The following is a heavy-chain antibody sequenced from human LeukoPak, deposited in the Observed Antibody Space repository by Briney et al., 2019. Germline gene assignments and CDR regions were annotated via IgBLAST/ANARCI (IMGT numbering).Heavy chain of an antibody. CDR1: GGSISSYY. V-gene: IGHV4-59*01. CDR2: IYYSGST. Sequence: KSSETLSLTCTVSGGSISSYYWSWIRQPPGKGLEWIGYIYYSGSTNYNPSLKSRVTISVDTSKNQFSLKLSSVTAADTAVYYCARERTAVAFDIWGQGTMVTVSS. J-gene: IGHJ3*02. D-gene: IGHD2-2*01. CDR3: ARERTAVAFDI.